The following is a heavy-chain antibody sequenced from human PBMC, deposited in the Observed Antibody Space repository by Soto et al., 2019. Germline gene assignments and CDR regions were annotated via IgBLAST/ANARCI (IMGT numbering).Heavy chain of an antibody. CDR3: ARWKKGDDAFDI. Sequence: QVQLQQWGAGLLKPSETLSLTCAVYGGSFSGYYWSWIRQPPGKGLEWIGEINHSGRTNYNPSLKSRVTISVDTSKNQFSLKLSSVTAADTAVYYCARWKKGDDAFDIWGQWTMVTGSS. D-gene: IGHD3-16*01. V-gene: IGHV4-34*01. CDR1: GGSFSGYY. CDR2: INHSGRT. J-gene: IGHJ3*02.